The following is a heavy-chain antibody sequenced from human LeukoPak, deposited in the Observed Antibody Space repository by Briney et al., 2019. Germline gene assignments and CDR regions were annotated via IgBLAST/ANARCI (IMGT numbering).Heavy chain of an antibody. CDR3: ARVMAVADDFDY. CDR2: IIPIFGTA. CDR1: GGTFGSYA. J-gene: IGHJ4*02. D-gene: IGHD6-19*01. Sequence: SVKVSCKASGGTFGSYAISWVRQAPGQGLEWMGRIIPIFGTANYAQKFQGRVTITTDESTSTAYMELSSLRSEDTAVYYCARVMAVADDFDYWGQGTLVTVPS. V-gene: IGHV1-69*05.